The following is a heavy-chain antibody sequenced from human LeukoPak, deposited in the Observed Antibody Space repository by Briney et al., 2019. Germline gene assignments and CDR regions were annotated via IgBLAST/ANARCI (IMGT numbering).Heavy chain of an antibody. J-gene: IGHJ6*03. D-gene: IGHD6-13*01. CDR3: AREGGDSSSWFLTDFGDIYYYMDV. CDR2: IYYSGST. V-gene: IGHV4-59*12. CDR1: GGSISSYY. Sequence: SETLSLTCTVSGGSISSYYWSWIRQPPGKGLEWIGYIYYSGSTNYNPSLKSRVTMSVDTSKNQFSLKLSSVTAADTAVYYCAREGGDSSSWFLTDFGDIYYYMDVWGKGTTVTISS.